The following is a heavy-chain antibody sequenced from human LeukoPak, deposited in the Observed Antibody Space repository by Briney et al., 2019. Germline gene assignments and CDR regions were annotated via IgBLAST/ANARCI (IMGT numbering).Heavy chain of an antibody. V-gene: IGHV3-30*02. CDR2: IRYDGSSK. CDR3: AKGSGWDVSYYYYYMDV. J-gene: IGHJ6*03. CDR1: GFTFSSYW. D-gene: IGHD1-26*01. Sequence: PGGSLRLSCAASGFTFSSYWMHWVRQAPGKGLEWVAFIRYDGSSKYYVGSVKGRFTISRDNSKNTLYLQMNSLRAEDTAVYYCAKGSGWDVSYYYYYMDVWGKGTTVTISS.